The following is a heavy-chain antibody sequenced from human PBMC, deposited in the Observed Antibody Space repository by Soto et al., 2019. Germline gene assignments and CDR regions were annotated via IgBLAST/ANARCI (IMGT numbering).Heavy chain of an antibody. CDR1: GFTFTSYT. Sequence: GGSLRLSCAASGFTFTSYTMNWVRQAPGKGLEWVASISAGGRSIYYADSLKGRSTVSRDNAKSSLYLQMNSLRAEDTAVYYCARSTPGNPFDIWGQGTMVTV. CDR2: ISAGGRSI. D-gene: IGHD3-10*01. V-gene: IGHV3-21*01. CDR3: ARSTPGNPFDI. J-gene: IGHJ3*02.